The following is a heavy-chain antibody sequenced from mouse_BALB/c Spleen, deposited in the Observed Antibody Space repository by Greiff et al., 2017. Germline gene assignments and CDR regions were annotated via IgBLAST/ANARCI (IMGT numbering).Heavy chain of an antibody. CDR2: ISSGGGST. CDR3: AREGDY. Sequence: EVQLQESGGGLVKPGGSLKLSCAASGFAFSSYDMSWVRQTPEKRLEWVAYISSGGGSTYYPDTVKGRFTISRDNAKNTLYLQMSSLKSEDTAMYYCAREGDYWGQGTSVTVSS. CDR1: GFAFSSYD. J-gene: IGHJ4*01. V-gene: IGHV5-12-1*01.